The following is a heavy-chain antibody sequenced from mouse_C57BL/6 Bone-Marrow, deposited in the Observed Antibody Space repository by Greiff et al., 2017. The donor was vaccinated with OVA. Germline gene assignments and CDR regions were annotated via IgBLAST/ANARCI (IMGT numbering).Heavy chain of an antibody. Sequence: QVQLKQPGAELVMPGASVKLSCKASGYTFTSYWMHWVKQRPGQGLEWIGEIDPSDSYTNYNQKFKGKSTLTVDKSSSTAYMQLSSLTSEDSAVYYCARTYDDWFAYWGQGTLVTVSA. D-gene: IGHD2-12*01. V-gene: IGHV1-69*01. CDR3: ARTYDDWFAY. CDR2: IDPSDSYT. CDR1: GYTFTSYW. J-gene: IGHJ3*01.